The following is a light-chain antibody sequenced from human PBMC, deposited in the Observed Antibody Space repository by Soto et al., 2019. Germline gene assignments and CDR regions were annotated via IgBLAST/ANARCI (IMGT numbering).Light chain of an antibody. CDR2: GAS. V-gene: IGKV3-15*01. CDR3: QQYNNWPSWT. J-gene: IGKJ1*01. CDR1: QSFSSN. Sequence: EIVMTQSPATLSVSPGERSTLSCSASQSFSSNLAWYQQKPGQAPRLLIYGASTRATGIPARFSGSGSGTEFTLTISSLQSEDFAVYYCQQYNNWPSWTFGQGTKVDIK.